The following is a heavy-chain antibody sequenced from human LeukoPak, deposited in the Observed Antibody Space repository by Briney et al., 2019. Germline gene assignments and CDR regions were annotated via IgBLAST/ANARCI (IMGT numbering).Heavy chain of an antibody. V-gene: IGHV4-4*09. CDR2: IYTSGST. CDR1: GGSISSYY. D-gene: IGHD3-10*01. J-gene: IGHJ4*02. Sequence: SETLSLTCTVSGGSISSYYWSWIRQPPGKGLEWIGYIYTSGSTNYNPPLKSRVTISVDTSKNQLSLKLSSVTAADTAVYYCARHGSYGSFDYWGQGTLVTVSS. CDR3: ARHGSYGSFDY.